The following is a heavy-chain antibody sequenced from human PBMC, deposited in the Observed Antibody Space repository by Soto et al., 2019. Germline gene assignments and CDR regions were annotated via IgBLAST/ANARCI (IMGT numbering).Heavy chain of an antibody. CDR2: INHSGST. Sequence: PSGTLSLTCSVYGGSFSGYYWSWIRQPPGKGLEWIGEINHSGSTNYNPSLKSRVTISVDTSKNQFSLKLSSVTAADTAVYYCARRFSAAGPYFDYWGQGTLVTVSS. J-gene: IGHJ4*02. CDR3: ARRFSAAGPYFDY. D-gene: IGHD6-13*01. CDR1: GGSFSGYY. V-gene: IGHV4-34*01.